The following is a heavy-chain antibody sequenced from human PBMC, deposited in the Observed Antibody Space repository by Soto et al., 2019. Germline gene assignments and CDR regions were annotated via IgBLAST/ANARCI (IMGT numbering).Heavy chain of an antibody. V-gene: IGHV4-4*02. CDR1: GGSISGSNW. Sequence: QVQLQESGPGLVKPSGTLSLTCAVSGGSISGSNWWSWVRQPPGQGLEWIGEIYHSGSTNYNPSLMSRLTISVDRSKNQLSLKLRSVTAADTAVYYCTRDMIYGSERSHYYYAMDVWGRGTTVTVSS. CDR2: IYHSGST. J-gene: IGHJ6*02. CDR3: TRDMIYGSERSHYYYAMDV. D-gene: IGHD3-10*01.